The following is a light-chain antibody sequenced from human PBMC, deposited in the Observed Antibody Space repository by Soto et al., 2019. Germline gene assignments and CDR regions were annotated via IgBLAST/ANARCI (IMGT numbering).Light chain of an antibody. CDR2: DVS. CDR1: SSDIGSHNY. Sequence: QSVLTQPASVSGSPGQSITISCTGTSSDIGSHNYVSWYQQHPGKAPKLMIYDVSNRPSGVSNRFSGSKSGNTASLTISGLQAEDEADYSCSSYSSSSTPHAFGTGTKVPVL. V-gene: IGLV2-14*01. CDR3: SSYSSSSTPHA. J-gene: IGLJ1*01.